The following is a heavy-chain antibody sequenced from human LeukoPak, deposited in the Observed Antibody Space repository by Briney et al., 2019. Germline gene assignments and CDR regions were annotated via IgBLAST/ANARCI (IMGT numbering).Heavy chain of an antibody. V-gene: IGHV3-23*01. D-gene: IGHD1-26*01. CDR2: IFPSGGEI. CDR3: ARDPTSSWETAFDI. Sequence: PGGSLRLSCAASGFTFSTFAMIWVRQPPGKGLEWVSSIFPSGGEIHYADSVRGRFTISRDNSKSTLSLQMNSLRAEDTAVYYCARDPTSSWETAFDIWGQGTMVTVSS. J-gene: IGHJ3*02. CDR1: GFTFSTFA.